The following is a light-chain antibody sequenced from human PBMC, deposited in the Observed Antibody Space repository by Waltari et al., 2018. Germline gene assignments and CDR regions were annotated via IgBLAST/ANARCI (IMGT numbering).Light chain of an antibody. Sequence: EIVLTQSPDTLSLSPGERATLSCRASQSVSSNYFAWYQQTPGQAPRLLIYGASNRATGIPDRFSGRGSGTDFTLTISRLEPEDSAVYYCQQYGTSRTFGRGTKVEIK. CDR3: QQYGTSRT. CDR1: QSVSSNY. V-gene: IGKV3-20*01. CDR2: GAS. J-gene: IGKJ1*01.